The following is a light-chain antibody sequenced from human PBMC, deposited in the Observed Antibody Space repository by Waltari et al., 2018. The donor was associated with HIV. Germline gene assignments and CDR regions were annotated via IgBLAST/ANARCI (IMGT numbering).Light chain of an antibody. CDR3: CSYAGSNTHV. J-gene: IGLJ1*01. Sequence: QSALTQPASVSGSPGQSITISCTGTSSDVGSYNLVSWYQQHPGKAPKLMIYEVSKLSSGVSNRFSASKSANTASLTISGLQAEDEADYSCCSYAGSNTHVFGTGTKVTVL. CDR1: SSDVGSYNL. CDR2: EVS. V-gene: IGLV2-23*02.